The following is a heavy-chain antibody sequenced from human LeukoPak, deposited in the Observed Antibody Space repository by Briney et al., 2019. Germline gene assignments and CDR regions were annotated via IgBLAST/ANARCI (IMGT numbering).Heavy chain of an antibody. CDR3: ARRVAASSHYYYYMDV. Sequence: SETLSLTCTVYGGSLSSSSYYWGWIRQPPGRGLEWIGSIYYSGSTYYNPSLKSRVTISVDTSKNQFSLKLSSVTAADTAVYYCARRVAASSHYYYYMDVWGKGTTVTVSS. D-gene: IGHD2-15*01. CDR2: IYYSGST. CDR1: GGSLSSSSYY. V-gene: IGHV4-39*01. J-gene: IGHJ6*03.